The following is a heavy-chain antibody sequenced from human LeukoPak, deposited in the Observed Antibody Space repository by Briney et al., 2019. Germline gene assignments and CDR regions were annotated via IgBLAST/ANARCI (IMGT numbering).Heavy chain of an antibody. V-gene: IGHV4-39*01. Sequence: PSETLSLTCTVSGGSISSSSYYWGWIRQPPGKGLEWIGSICYSGSTYYNPSLKSRVTISVDTSKNQFSLKLSSVTAADTAVYYCARQRITGGYYDSSGYYYWGQGTLVTVSS. D-gene: IGHD3-22*01. J-gene: IGHJ4*02. CDR1: GGSISSSSYY. CDR2: ICYSGST. CDR3: ARQRITGGYYDSSGYYY.